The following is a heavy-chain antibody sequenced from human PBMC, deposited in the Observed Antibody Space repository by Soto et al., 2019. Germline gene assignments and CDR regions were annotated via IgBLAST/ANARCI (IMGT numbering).Heavy chain of an antibody. D-gene: IGHD3-10*01. V-gene: IGHV3-23*01. CDR2: IAADGGST. Sequence: EVQLLESGGDLVQPGGSLRLSCAASGFTFSHYAMSWVRQAPGKGLEWVSTIAADGGSTYYGDSVKGRFSISRDNSKNTLFMQLNSMRAKDTAVYYCARKYHFGSGSYMYYFDYCGQGGLVTVSS. CDR3: ARKYHFGSGSYMYYFDY. CDR1: GFTFSHYA. J-gene: IGHJ4*02.